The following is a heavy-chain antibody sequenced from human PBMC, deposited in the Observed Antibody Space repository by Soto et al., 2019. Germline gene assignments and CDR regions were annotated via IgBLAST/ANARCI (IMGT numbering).Heavy chain of an antibody. CDR1: GGTFSSYT. CDR2: IIPILGIA. V-gene: IGHV1-69*04. D-gene: IGHD6-19*01. Sequence: SVKVSCKASGGTFSSYTISWVRQAPGQGLEWVGRIIPILGIANYAQKFQGRVTITADKSTSTAYMELSSLRSEDTAVYYCAKDLQFSGWLSAQNFDYWGQGTQVTVSS. J-gene: IGHJ4*02. CDR3: AKDLQFSGWLSAQNFDY.